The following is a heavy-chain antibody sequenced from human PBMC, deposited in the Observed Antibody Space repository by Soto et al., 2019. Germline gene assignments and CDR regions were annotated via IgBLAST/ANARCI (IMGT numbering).Heavy chain of an antibody. CDR1: GDTFSFYT. J-gene: IGHJ4*02. V-gene: IGHV1-69*02. CDR3: AASYGSGYRAFDS. Sequence: GAAVKVSCKASGDTFSFYTINWVRQAPGLGLEWMGRVNPIVSMSNYAQKFQGRVTITADKSTNTAYMQLSSLRSEDTAIYYCAASYGSGYRAFDSWGQGAMVTAPQ. CDR2: VNPIVSMS. D-gene: IGHD3-10*01.